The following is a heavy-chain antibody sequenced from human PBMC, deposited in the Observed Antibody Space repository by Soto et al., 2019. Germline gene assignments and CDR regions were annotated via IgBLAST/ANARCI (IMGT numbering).Heavy chain of an antibody. CDR3: ARSSGWYPYYYYYGMDV. Sequence: SETLSLTCTVSGDSVTSGNYYWGWIRQPPGKGLEWIGSIYYSGSTYYNPSLKSRVTISVDTSKNQFSLKLSSVTAADTAVYYCARSSGWYPYYYYYGMDVWGQGTTVTVSS. V-gene: IGHV4-39*01. CDR2: IYYSGST. J-gene: IGHJ6*02. CDR1: GDSVTSGNYY. D-gene: IGHD6-19*01.